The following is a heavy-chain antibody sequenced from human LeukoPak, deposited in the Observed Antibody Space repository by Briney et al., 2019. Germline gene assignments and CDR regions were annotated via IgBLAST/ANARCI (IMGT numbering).Heavy chain of an antibody. CDR3: ARHTGTYSDS. J-gene: IGHJ4*02. CDR1: GDSISNSY. CDR2: MYTTGSA. D-gene: IGHD3-10*01. Sequence: SETLSLTCTVSGDSISNSYWNGIRQPAAKGLEWIGRMYTTGSANYNPSLKGRVTLSVDTSNNQFSLKLSALTAADTAGYFFARHTGTYSDSWGQGNLVTVSP. V-gene: IGHV4-4*07.